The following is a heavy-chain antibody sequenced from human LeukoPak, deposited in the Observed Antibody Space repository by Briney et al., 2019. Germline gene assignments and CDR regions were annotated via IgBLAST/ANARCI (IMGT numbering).Heavy chain of an antibody. CDR3: TSRPERWDILTAGVRWFDP. V-gene: IGHV3-73*01. CDR1: GFTFSGSA. D-gene: IGHD3-9*01. Sequence: PVGSLRLSCAASGFTFSGSAMHWVRQASGKGLEWVGRIRSKANSYATAYAASVKGRFTISRDDSKNTAYLQMNSLKTEDTAVYYCTSRPERWDILTAGVRWFDPWGQGTLVTVSS. CDR2: IRSKANSYAT. J-gene: IGHJ5*02.